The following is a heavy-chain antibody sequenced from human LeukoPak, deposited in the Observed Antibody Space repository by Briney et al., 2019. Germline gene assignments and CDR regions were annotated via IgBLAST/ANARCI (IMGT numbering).Heavy chain of an antibody. J-gene: IGHJ4*02. CDR2: IYYSGST. CDR3: ATTILTGYYNPPT. CDR1: GGSISSSSYY. V-gene: IGHV4-39*01. D-gene: IGHD3-9*01. Sequence: PSETLSLTCTVSGGSISSSSYYWGWIRQPPGKGLEWIGSIYYSGSTYYNPSLKSRVTISVDTSKNQFSLKLSSVTAADTAVYYCATTILTGYYNPPTWGQGTLVTVSS.